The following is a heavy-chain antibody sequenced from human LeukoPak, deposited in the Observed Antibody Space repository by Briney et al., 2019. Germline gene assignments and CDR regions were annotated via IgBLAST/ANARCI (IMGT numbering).Heavy chain of an antibody. CDR1: GGSITGYY. CDR3: ARGSILTGYCFDF. J-gene: IGHJ4*02. D-gene: IGHD3-9*01. V-gene: IGHV4-34*01. Sequence: SETLSLTCAVYGGSITGYYWSWIRQTPGRGLEWVGEIHYTGATSYNPSLTSRATVSTDTSKNQFSLRLSAVAAADTAVYDRARGSILTGYCFDFWGQGALVTVSS. CDR2: IHYTGAT.